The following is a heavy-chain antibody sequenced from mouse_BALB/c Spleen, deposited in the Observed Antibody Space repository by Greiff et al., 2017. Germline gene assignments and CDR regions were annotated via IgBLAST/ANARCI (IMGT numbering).Heavy chain of an antibody. Sequence: EVKLVESGGGLVQPGGSMKLSCVASGFTFSSYWMSWVRQSPEKGLEWVAEIRLKSDNYATHYAESVKGKFTISRDDSKSRLYLQMNSLRAEDTGIYYCTRYYYGSSYWYFDVWGAGTTVTVSS. J-gene: IGHJ1*01. CDR1: GFTFSSYW. V-gene: IGHV6-6*02. CDR2: IRLKSDNYAT. D-gene: IGHD1-1*01. CDR3: TRYYYGSSYWYFDV.